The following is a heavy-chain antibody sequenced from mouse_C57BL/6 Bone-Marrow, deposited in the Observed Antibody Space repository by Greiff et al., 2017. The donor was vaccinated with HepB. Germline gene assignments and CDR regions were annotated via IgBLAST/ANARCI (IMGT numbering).Heavy chain of an antibody. CDR1: GFTFSDYY. CDR3: AIYYYGSSYHYYAMDY. Sequence: DVQLVESEGGLVQPGSSMKLSCTASGFTFSDYYMAWVRQVPEKGLEWVANINYDGSSTYYLDSLKSRFIISRDNAKNILYLQMSSLKSEDTATYYCAIYYYGSSYHYYAMDYWGQGTSVTVSS. D-gene: IGHD1-1*01. V-gene: IGHV5-16*01. CDR2: INYDGSST. J-gene: IGHJ4*01.